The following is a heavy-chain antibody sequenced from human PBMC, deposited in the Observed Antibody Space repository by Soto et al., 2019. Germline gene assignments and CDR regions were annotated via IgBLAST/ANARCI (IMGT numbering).Heavy chain of an antibody. Sequence: EVQLLESGGGVVQPGGSLRLSCAASGFTFSSYVMTWVRQAPGEGLEWVSTISASGDATYHADSVRGRFTISRDNSKSTLYLQMDSLRADDTALYFCATRYCSGGTCYFESWGQGTLVAVSS. CDR3: ATRYCSGGTCYFES. D-gene: IGHD2-15*01. CDR1: GFTFSSYV. J-gene: IGHJ4*02. V-gene: IGHV3-23*01. CDR2: ISASGDAT.